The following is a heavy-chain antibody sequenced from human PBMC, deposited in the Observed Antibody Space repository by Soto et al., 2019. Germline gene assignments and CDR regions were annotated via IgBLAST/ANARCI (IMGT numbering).Heavy chain of an antibody. V-gene: IGHV3-48*02. CDR1: GYTFSEYS. Sequence: GGSLRLSCAASGYTFSEYSMDWVRQAPGKGLEWVSYFGTSRKYIFYADSVRGRFTISRDDARNSLYLQLNSLRDEDTAVYYCVRDRDWAFDIWGPGTMVTVSS. D-gene: IGHD3-9*01. CDR2: FGTSRKYI. J-gene: IGHJ3*02. CDR3: VRDRDWAFDI.